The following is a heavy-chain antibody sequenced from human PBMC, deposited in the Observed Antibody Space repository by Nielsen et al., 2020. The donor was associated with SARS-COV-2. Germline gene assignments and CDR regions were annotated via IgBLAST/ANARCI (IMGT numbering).Heavy chain of an antibody. J-gene: IGHJ4*02. CDR1: GYTFTSYA. V-gene: IGHV1-3*01. Sequence: SVKVSCKASGYTFTSYAMHWVRQATGKRLEWMGWINAGNGNKKYSQKFQGRVTITRDTSASTAYMELSSLRSEDTAVYYCARGVVGATRNYFDYWGQGTLVTVSS. D-gene: IGHD1-26*01. CDR3: ARGVVGATRNYFDY. CDR2: INAGNGNK.